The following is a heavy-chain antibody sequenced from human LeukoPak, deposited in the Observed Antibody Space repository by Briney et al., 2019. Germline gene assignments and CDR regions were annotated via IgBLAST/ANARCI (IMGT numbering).Heavy chain of an antibody. D-gene: IGHD6-19*01. CDR1: AFSFSNYN. CDR2: ITSSGSYI. J-gene: IGHJ4*02. Sequence: GGSLRLSCAASAFSFSNYNMNWVRQAPGKGLEWVSSITSSGSYIYYADSVKGRFTISRDNAKNSLYLQLNSLRAEDTAVYYCARETLYSSVFDYWGQGTLVTVSS. CDR3: ARETLYSSVFDY. V-gene: IGHV3-21*01.